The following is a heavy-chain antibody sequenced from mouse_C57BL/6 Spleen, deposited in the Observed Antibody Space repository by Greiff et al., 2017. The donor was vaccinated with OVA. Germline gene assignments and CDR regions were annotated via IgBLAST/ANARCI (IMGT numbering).Heavy chain of an antibody. J-gene: IGHJ4*01. D-gene: IGHD6-2*01. V-gene: IGHV1-39*01. CDR3: ARSWSHGGYAMDY. CDR2: INPNYGTT. CDR1: GYSFTDYN. Sequence: EVKLMESGPELVKPGASVKISCKASGYSFTDYNMNWVKQSNGKSLEWIGVINPNYGTTSYNQKFKGKATLTVDQSSSTAYMQLNSLTSEDSAVYYCARSWSHGGYAMDYWGQGTSVTVSS.